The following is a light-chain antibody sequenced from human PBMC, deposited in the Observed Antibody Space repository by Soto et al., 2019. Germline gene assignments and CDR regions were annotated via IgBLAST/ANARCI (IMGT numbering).Light chain of an antibody. CDR2: EGN. CDR1: SSDVGTYNL. J-gene: IGLJ3*02. V-gene: IGLV2-23*01. CDR3: CSYATTNTRV. Sequence: QSVLTQPASVSASPGQSITISCTGTSSDVGTYNLVSWYQHHPGKAPKLIIYEGNKRPSGVSNRFSGSKSGNTASLTISGLQAEDEADYYCCSYATTNTRVFGGGTKLTVL.